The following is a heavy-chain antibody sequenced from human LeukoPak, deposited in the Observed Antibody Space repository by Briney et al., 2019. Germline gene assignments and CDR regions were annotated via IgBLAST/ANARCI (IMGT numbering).Heavy chain of an antibody. CDR3: ARGISSGWSRAVGY. CDR1: GGSISSSNW. CDR2: IYHSGST. Sequence: PSETLSLTCAVSGGSISSSNWWSWVRQPPGKGLEWIGEIYHSGSTYYNPSLKSRVTISVDTSKNQFSLKLSSVTAADTAVYYCARGISSGWSRAVGYWGQGTLVTVSS. V-gene: IGHV4-4*02. D-gene: IGHD6-19*01. J-gene: IGHJ4*02.